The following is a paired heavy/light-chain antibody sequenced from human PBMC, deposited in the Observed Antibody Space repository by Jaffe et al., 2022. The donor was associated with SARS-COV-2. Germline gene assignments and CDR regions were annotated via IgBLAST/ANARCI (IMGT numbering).Light chain of an antibody. Sequence: DIQMTQSPSSLSASVGDRITITCRASQDIGRYLNWYQQKPGKAPTLLIFAASSLHTGVPLRFSASGSGTDFTLAISSLEPEDFATYYCQQSYTHPRLTFGGGTRV. CDR1: QDIGRY. CDR2: AAS. CDR3: QQSYTHPRLT. J-gene: IGKJ4*01. V-gene: IGKV1-39*01.
Heavy chain of an antibody. Sequence: QVQLVESGGGVVQPGRSLRLSCAASGFTFSSYPMHWVRQAPGKGPEWVAFISYDGTDKIYADSVKGRFSISRDSSKNTLYLQMNALRPEDTAVYYCARGVSDYGDYVYLNLWGQGTLVTVSS. J-gene: IGHJ5*02. CDR3: ARGVSDYGDYVYLNL. D-gene: IGHD4-17*01. CDR1: GFTFSSYP. CDR2: ISYDGTDK. V-gene: IGHV3-30*04.